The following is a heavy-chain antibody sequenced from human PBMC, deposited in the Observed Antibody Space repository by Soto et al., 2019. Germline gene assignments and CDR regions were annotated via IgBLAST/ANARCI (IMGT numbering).Heavy chain of an antibody. Sequence: GGSLRLSCAASGFTFDDYAMHWVRQAPGKGLEWVSGISWNSGSIGYADSVKGRFTISRDNAKNSLYLQMNSLRAEDTALYYCAKTRFWMTYQLLWDYWGQGTLVTVSS. J-gene: IGHJ4*02. CDR2: ISWNSGSI. V-gene: IGHV3-9*01. D-gene: IGHD2-2*01. CDR3: AKTRFWMTYQLLWDY. CDR1: GFTFDDYA.